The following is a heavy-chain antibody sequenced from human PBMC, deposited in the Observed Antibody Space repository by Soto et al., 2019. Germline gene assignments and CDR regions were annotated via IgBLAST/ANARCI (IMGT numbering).Heavy chain of an antibody. V-gene: IGHV4-4*08. CDR3: ARESRSWYGSIWDY. CDR2: IHLSGST. J-gene: IGHJ4*02. Sequence: SETLSLTCTVSGDSISSYYWSWIRQPPAKGHESGRYIHLSGSTNYHPSITSRITISVDTSKNQFSLKLSSVTAADTAVYYCARESRSWYGSIWDYWGQGTLVTVSS. CDR1: GDSISSYY. D-gene: IGHD6-13*01.